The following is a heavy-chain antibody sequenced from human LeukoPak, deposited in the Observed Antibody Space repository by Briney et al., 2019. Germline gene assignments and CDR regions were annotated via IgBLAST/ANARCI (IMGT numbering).Heavy chain of an antibody. D-gene: IGHD2-8*02. CDR3: ARDPVHHLLDYYYYMDV. J-gene: IGHJ6*03. Sequence: ASVKVSCKASGYTVTSYAMNWVRQAPGQGLEWMGWINPNSGGTNYAQKFQGRVTMTRDTSISTAYMELSRLRSDDTAVYYCARDPVHHLLDYYYYMDVWGKGTTVTVSS. V-gene: IGHV1-2*02. CDR2: INPNSGGT. CDR1: GYTVTSYA.